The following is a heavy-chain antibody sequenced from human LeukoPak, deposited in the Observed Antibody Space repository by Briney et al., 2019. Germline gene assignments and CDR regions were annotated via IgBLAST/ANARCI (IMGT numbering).Heavy chain of an antibody. CDR3: AKVPITMIVVVITVFDY. Sequence: GVSLRLSCAASGFTFSSYAMSWVRQAPGKGLEWVSAISGSGGSTYYADSVKGRFTISRDNSNNTLYLQMNSLRAEDTAVYYCAKVPITMIVVVITVFDYWGQGTLVTVSS. D-gene: IGHD3-22*01. V-gene: IGHV3-23*01. CDR2: ISGSGGST. J-gene: IGHJ4*02. CDR1: GFTFSSYA.